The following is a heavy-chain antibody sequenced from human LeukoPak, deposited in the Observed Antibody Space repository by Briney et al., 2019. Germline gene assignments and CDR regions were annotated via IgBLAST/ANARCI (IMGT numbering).Heavy chain of an antibody. CDR1: GFTFSSYA. V-gene: IGHV3-30*04. CDR3: AKGAASRGYTYVAN. J-gene: IGHJ4*02. CDR2: ISYDGSNK. D-gene: IGHD5-18*01. Sequence: GGSLRLSCAASGFTFSSYAMHWVRQAPGKGLEWVAVISYDGSNKYYADSVKGRFTISRDNSNNTLYLQMNSLRAEDTAVYYCAKGAASRGYTYVANWGQGTLVTVSS.